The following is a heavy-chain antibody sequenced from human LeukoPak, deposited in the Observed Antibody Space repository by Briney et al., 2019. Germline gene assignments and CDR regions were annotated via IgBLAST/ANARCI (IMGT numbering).Heavy chain of an antibody. CDR3: ARRATGTTFFDY. J-gene: IGHJ4*02. D-gene: IGHD1-1*01. CDR2: IYDSGNT. CDR1: GGSISTYY. Sequence: SETLSLTCTVSGGSISTYYWSWIRPPPGKGLERIGYIYDSGNTNYNPSIKSRVNISVDTSKTQFSLKLRSVTAADTAVYYCARRATGTTFFDYWGQGILVTVSS. V-gene: IGHV4-59*08.